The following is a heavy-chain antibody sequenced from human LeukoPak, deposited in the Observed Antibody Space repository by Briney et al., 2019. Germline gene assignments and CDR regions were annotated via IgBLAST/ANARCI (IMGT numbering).Heavy chain of an antibody. Sequence: PGGSLRLSCAASGFTVSSNYMSWVRQAPGKGLEWVSVIHSGGSTYYADSVKGRFTISRDNSKNTLYLQMNGLRAEDTAVYYCARDGAYGPRFRSYWGQGTLVTVSS. CDR1: GFTVSSNY. D-gene: IGHD3-10*01. V-gene: IGHV3-66*02. J-gene: IGHJ4*02. CDR2: IHSGGST. CDR3: ARDGAYGPRFRSY.